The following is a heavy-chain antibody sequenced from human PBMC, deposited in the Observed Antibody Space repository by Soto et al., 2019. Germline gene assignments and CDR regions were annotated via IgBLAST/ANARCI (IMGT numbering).Heavy chain of an antibody. Sequence: GASVKVSCKASGYTFTNYGISWVRQAPGQGLEWMGWINVYNGNTKYAQKVQGRVTMTTDTSTSTAYMELRSLRSDDTAVYYCARGLGSGSYYNPYNYFDPWGQGTLVSVSS. CDR2: INVYNGNT. CDR1: GYTFTNYG. V-gene: IGHV1-18*01. J-gene: IGHJ5*02. D-gene: IGHD3-10*01. CDR3: ARGLGSGSYYNPYNYFDP.